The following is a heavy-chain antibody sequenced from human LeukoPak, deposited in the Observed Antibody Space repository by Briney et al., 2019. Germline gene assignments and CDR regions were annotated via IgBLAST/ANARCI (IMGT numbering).Heavy chain of an antibody. CDR2: INHRGDT. Sequence: PSETLSLTCAVYGGSFSTYYWSWIRQSLGKGLEWTADINHRGDTNYNPSVKSRVTISVDTSKNQFSLKVSSLTAADTAVYYCARGPTISETGYFDYWGQGTLVTVSS. CDR3: ARGPTISETGYFDY. D-gene: IGHD1-1*01. V-gene: IGHV4-34*01. J-gene: IGHJ4*03. CDR1: GGSFSTYY.